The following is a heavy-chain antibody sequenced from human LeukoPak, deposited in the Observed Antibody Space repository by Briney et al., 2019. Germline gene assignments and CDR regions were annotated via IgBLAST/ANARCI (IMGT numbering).Heavy chain of an antibody. CDR3: AKGSYYDSSGSFYFDY. Sequence: HPGGSLRLSCAASGFTFSSYAMSWVRQAPGKGLEWVSGIRGSGDNTYYADSVKGRFTISRDNSKNTLYVQVNSLGTEDTAAYYCAKGSYYDSSGSFYFDYWGQGTLVTVSS. CDR1: GFTFSSYA. V-gene: IGHV3-23*01. J-gene: IGHJ4*02. D-gene: IGHD3-22*01. CDR2: IRGSGDNT.